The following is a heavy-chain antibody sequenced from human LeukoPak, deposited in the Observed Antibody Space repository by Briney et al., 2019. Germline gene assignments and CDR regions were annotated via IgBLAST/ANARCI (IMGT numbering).Heavy chain of an antibody. CDR1: GFTFSSFW. Sequence: GGSLRLSCAASGFTFSSFWMSWVRQAPGKGLEWVANIKPDGSEKYYVDSVKGRFTISRDNAKNSLYLQMNSLRAEDTAVYYCARWIIEITLVRGVIIKGMDVWGQGTTVTVSS. V-gene: IGHV3-7*01. CDR3: ARWIIEITLVRGVIIKGMDV. D-gene: IGHD3-10*01. CDR2: IKPDGSEK. J-gene: IGHJ6*02.